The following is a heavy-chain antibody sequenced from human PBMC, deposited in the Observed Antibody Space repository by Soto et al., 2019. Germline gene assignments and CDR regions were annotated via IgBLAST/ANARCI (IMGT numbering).Heavy chain of an antibody. CDR3: AHRQATSQDYVWGRPPAFSYHGMDV. Sequence: GSGPTLVNPTQTLTLTCTVSGFSLTTDGVSVAWIRQPPGKAPEWLALIYWDDDKRYSTSLESRLSIIKDTPKNQVVLAMTNMDPVDTATYYCAHRQATSQDYVWGRPPAFSYHGMDVWGPGTTVTVSS. CDR2: IYWDDDK. CDR1: GFSLTTDGVS. J-gene: IGHJ6*02. D-gene: IGHD3-16*01. V-gene: IGHV2-5*02.